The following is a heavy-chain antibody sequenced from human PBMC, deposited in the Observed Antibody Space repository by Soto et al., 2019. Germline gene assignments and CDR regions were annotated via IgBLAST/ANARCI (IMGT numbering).Heavy chain of an antibody. CDR3: ARLRKGGYCDY. Sequence: GGSLRLSCSASEFTCSNYWLSWFRQAPGKGLEWVANIKEDGSEKYYVDSVKGRFTISRDSAKNSLYLQMDSLRAEDTAVYYCARLRKGGYCDYWGQGSLVTVSS. V-gene: IGHV3-7*03. J-gene: IGHJ4*02. CDR1: EFTCSNYW. CDR2: IKEDGSEK. D-gene: IGHD1-26*01.